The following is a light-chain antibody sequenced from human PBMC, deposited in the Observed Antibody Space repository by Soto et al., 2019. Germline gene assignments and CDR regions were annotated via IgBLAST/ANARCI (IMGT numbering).Light chain of an antibody. CDR1: QSISSY. V-gene: IGKV1-39*01. CDR2: AAS. J-gene: IGKJ1*01. Sequence: DIQMTQSPSSLSASVGDRVTIACRASQSISSYLNWYQQKPGKAPKLLIYAASSLQSGVPSRFSGSGSGTDFALTISSLQSEDFATYYCQQSYSTPRTFGQGTKVEIK. CDR3: QQSYSTPRT.